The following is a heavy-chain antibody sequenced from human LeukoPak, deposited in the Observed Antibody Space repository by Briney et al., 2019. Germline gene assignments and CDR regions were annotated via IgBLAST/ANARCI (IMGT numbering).Heavy chain of an antibody. CDR2: INSDGSST. CDR3: ARVYCSGGSCYQTVYYFHY. CDR1: GFTFSSYW. D-gene: IGHD2-15*01. V-gene: IGHV3-74*01. J-gene: IGHJ4*02. Sequence: GGSLRLSSAASGFTFSSYWMHWVRQAPGKGLVWVSRINSDGSSTSYADSVKGRFTISRDNAKNTLYLQMNSLRAEDTAVYYCARVYCSGGSCYQTVYYFHYWGQGTLVTVSS.